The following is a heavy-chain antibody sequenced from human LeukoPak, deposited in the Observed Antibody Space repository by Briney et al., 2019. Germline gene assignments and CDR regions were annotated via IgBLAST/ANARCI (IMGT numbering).Heavy chain of an antibody. D-gene: IGHD4-17*01. J-gene: IGHJ4*02. Sequence: SETLSLTCTVSGGSISSGDYYWSWIRQPPGKGLEWIGYIYYSGSTYYNPSLKSRVTISVDTSKNQFSLKLSSVTAADTAVYYCARGSMTTVTTSLDYWGQGTLVTVSS. CDR2: IYYSGST. CDR3: ARGSMTTVTTSLDY. V-gene: IGHV4-30-4*08. CDR1: GGSISSGDYY.